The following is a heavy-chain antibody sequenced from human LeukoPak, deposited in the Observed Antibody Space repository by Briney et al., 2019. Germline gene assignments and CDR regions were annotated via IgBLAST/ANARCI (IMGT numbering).Heavy chain of an antibody. CDR2: INHSGST. V-gene: IGHV4-34*01. D-gene: IGHD6-19*01. Sequence: SETLSLTCAVYGGSFSGYYWSWIRQPPGKGLEWSGEINHSGSTNYNPSLKSRVTISVDTSKNQFSLKLSSVTAADTAVYYCARAPLPIYSSGWTNWFDPWGQGTLVTVSS. CDR1: GGSFSGYY. CDR3: ARAPLPIYSSGWTNWFDP. J-gene: IGHJ5*02.